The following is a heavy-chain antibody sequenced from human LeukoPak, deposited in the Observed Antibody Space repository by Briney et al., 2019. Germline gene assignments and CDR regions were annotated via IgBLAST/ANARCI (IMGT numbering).Heavy chain of an antibody. Sequence: GGSLRLSCAASGFTFSSYAMHWVRQAPGKGLEYVSAISSNGGSTYYANSVKGRFTISKDNSKNTLYLQMGSLRAEDMAVYYCARAVGPTNLVYFDYWGQGTLVTVSS. CDR3: ARAVGPTNLVYFDY. V-gene: IGHV3-64*01. J-gene: IGHJ4*02. D-gene: IGHD1-26*01. CDR2: ISSNGGST. CDR1: GFTFSSYA.